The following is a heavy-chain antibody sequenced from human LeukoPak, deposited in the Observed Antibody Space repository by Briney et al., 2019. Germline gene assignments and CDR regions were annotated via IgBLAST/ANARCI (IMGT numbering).Heavy chain of an antibody. V-gene: IGHV3-48*03. CDR1: GFTFSGYE. D-gene: IGHD3-10*01. J-gene: IGHJ4*02. CDR2: IGSSGRTI. CDR3: ARESFTMLRGVAILDY. Sequence: GGSLRLSCAASGFTFSGYEMNWVRQAPGKGLEWISYIGSSGRTIYYADSVKGRFTISRDNAKNSLYLQMNSLRAEDTAVYYCARESFTMLRGVAILDYWGQGTLVTVSS.